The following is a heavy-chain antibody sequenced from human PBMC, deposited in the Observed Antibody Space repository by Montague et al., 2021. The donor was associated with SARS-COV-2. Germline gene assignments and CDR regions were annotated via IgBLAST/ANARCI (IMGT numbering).Heavy chain of an antibody. CDR3: ARASYYGPGTSLGIDF. V-gene: IGHV4-34*01. J-gene: IGHJ4*03. CDR2: IYHSGTT. D-gene: IGHD3-10*01. CDR1: GGSLSDYY. Sequence: SETLSLTCAVYGGSLSDYYWSWIRQPPGKGLEWIGEIYHSGTTNYNPSLKSRVTISVDTSKNQFSLKLSSVTAADTAVYYCARASYYGPGTSLGIDFWGHGTLVTVSS.